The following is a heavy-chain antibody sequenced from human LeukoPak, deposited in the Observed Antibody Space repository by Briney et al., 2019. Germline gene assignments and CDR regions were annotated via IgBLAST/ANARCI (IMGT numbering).Heavy chain of an antibody. D-gene: IGHD6-19*01. Sequence: SVKVSCKASGGTFSSYAISWVRQAPGQGLEWMGRIISIFGTANYAQKFQGRVTITTDESTNTAYMELSSLRSEDTAMYYCARGNWDSSGWYYDYWGQGTLVTVSS. V-gene: IGHV1-69*05. CDR3: ARGNWDSSGWYYDY. CDR2: IISIFGTA. J-gene: IGHJ4*02. CDR1: GGTFSSYA.